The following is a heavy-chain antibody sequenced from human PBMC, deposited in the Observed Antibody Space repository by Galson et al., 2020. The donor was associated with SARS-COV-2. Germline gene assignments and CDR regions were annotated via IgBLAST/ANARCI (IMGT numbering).Heavy chain of an antibody. J-gene: IGHJ4*02. Sequence: GGSLRLSCAASGFIFSDHGMHWVRQTPGKGLEWVALISYDGTNKYYADSVKGRFTISRDNSKSTLSLEMNSLRSEDTAVYYCAKDQGSGSWYPYCFDFWGQGTLVTVSS. D-gene: IGHD6-13*01. CDR2: ISYDGTNK. V-gene: IGHV3-30*18. CDR3: AKDQGSGSWYPYCFDF. CDR1: GFIFSDHG.